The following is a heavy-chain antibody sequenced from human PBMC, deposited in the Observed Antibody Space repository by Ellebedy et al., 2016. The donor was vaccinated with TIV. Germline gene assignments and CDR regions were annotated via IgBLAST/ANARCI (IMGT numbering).Heavy chain of an antibody. D-gene: IGHD3-10*01. CDR1: APSIRTYY. V-gene: IGHV4-59*08. CDR3: ARLSFDSGSPWFDP. J-gene: IGHJ5*02. CDR2: IYYSGST. Sequence: SETLSLXCTLSAPSIRTYYWSWIRQPPGKGLEWIGYIYYSGSTNYNPSLKSRVTISVDTSKNQFFLKLSSVTAADMAVYYCARLSFDSGSPWFDPWGRGSLVTVSS.